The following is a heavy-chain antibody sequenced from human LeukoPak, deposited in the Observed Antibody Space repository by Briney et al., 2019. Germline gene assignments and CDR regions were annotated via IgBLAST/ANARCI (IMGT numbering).Heavy chain of an antibody. CDR3: ARGHIAVAGSDY. CDR1: GGSISTYY. CDR2: IYTSGDT. D-gene: IGHD6-13*01. J-gene: IGHJ4*02. Sequence: TSETLSLTCTVAGGSISTYYWSWIRQPAGKGLEWIGRIYTSGDTNYNPSLKSRVTMSIATSKNQFSLNLSSVTAADTAKYYCARGHIAVAGSDYWGQGILVTVSS. V-gene: IGHV4-4*07.